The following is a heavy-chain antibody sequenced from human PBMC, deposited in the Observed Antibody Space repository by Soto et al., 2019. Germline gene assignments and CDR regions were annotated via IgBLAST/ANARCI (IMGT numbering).Heavy chain of an antibody. CDR2: INPSGVGT. V-gene: IGHV1-46*04. D-gene: IGHD6-6*01. CDR3: ARRARPDFYYMDV. J-gene: IGHJ6*03. CDR1: GYTFTSYY. Sequence: ASVKVSCKASGYTFTSYYMHWVRQAPGQGLEWMAIINPSGVGTYYANSVQGRFTISRDNSKNTVYLQMGSLRPEDMAVYYCARRARPDFYYMDVWGKGTTVTVSS.